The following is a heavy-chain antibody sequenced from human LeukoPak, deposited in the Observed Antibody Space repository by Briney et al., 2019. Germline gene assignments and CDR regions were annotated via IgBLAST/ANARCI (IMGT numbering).Heavy chain of an antibody. V-gene: IGHV4-34*01. CDR3: ARGDWGFPFVY. Sequence: SETLSLTCAVYGGSFSGYYWSWIRQPPGKGLEWIGEINHSGSTNYNPSLKSRVTISVDTSKNQFSLKLSSVTAADTAVYYCARGDWGFPFVYWGQGTLVTVSS. CDR1: GGSFSGYY. D-gene: IGHD3-9*01. CDR2: INHSGST. J-gene: IGHJ4*02.